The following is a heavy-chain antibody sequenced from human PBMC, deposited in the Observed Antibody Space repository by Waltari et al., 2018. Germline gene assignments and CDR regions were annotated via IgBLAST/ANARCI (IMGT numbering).Heavy chain of an antibody. CDR1: GVSIKAFY. CDR3: ASSNSRNYYQYYMQN. CDR2: IYSPGIT. D-gene: IGHD3-22*01. Sequence: QVELQESGPGLVKPSDDLSLTCSVSGVSIKAFYWSWVRQSPGKPLEWIGFIYSPGITSHNPSLEGRVTISADTSKNQFSLNLRYVTAADTAIYYCASSNSRNYYQYYMQNWGNGTTVTVSS. V-gene: IGHV4-4*09. J-gene: IGHJ6*03.